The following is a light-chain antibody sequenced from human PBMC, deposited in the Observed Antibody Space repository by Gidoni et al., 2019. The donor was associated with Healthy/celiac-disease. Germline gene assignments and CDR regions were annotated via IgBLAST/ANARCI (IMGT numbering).Light chain of an antibody. CDR2: LGS. J-gene: IGKJ3*01. CDR3: RQDLQTPFT. Sequence: DCVMTQSPLSLTVTPGEPASIACRSSQSLLHSNGYNYLAWYLQKPGQSTQLLMYLGSNRASGFPDKFSGSGSGTDFTLTISRVEAEDVGVYYFRQDLQTPFTCXPXTKVDIK. V-gene: IGKV2-28*01. CDR1: QSLLHSNGYNY.